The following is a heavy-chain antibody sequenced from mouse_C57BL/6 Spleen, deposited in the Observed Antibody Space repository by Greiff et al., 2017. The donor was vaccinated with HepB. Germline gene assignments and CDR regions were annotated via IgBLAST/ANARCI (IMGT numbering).Heavy chain of an antibody. CDR2: ISSGSSTI. Sequence: EVKLVESGGGLVKPGGSLKLSCAASGFTFSDYGMHWVRQAPEKGLEWVAYISSGSSTIYYADTVKGRFTISRDNAKNTLFLQMTSLRSEDTAMYYGARGGGYYWYFDVWGTGTTVTVSS. V-gene: IGHV5-17*01. CDR1: GFTFSDYG. J-gene: IGHJ1*03. D-gene: IGHD1-1*02. CDR3: ARGGGYYWYFDV.